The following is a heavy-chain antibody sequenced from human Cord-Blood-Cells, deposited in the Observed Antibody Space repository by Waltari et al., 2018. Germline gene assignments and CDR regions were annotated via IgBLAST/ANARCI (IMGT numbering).Heavy chain of an antibody. CDR3: ARHQSSWDFDY. Sequence: QLQLQEPGPGLVKPSETLFLNRTVYCCPISTSRSYWGWIRQPPGKGLAWLGRSYYSGSTYYIPSLKSRVTISVDTSKNQFSLKLSSVTAADTAVYYCARHQSSWDFDYWGQGTLVTVSS. J-gene: IGHJ4*02. D-gene: IGHD6-13*01. V-gene: IGHV4-39*07. CDR2: SYYSGST. CDR1: CCPISTSRSY.